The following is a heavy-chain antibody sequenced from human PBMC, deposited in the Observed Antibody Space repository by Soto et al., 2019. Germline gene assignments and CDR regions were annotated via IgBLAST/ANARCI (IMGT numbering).Heavy chain of an antibody. V-gene: IGHV3-48*03. Sequence: PGGSLRLSCAASGFTFSTYEMNWVRQAPGKGLEWVSFISSSGSTIYYADSVKGRFTISRDDSQNSLYLQMNSLRADDTAVYYCAFILFNYDILTGRDYWGQGTLVTVSS. D-gene: IGHD3-9*01. CDR1: GFTFSTYE. J-gene: IGHJ4*02. CDR2: ISSSGSTI. CDR3: AFILFNYDILTGRDY.